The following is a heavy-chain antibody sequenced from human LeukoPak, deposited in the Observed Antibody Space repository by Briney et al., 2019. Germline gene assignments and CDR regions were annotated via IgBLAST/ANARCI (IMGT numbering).Heavy chain of an antibody. Sequence: PSETLSLTCTVSGGSIISSSYYWGWIRQPPGKGLEWIGSIYYSGSTYYNPSLKSRVTISVDTSKNQFSLKLSSVTAADTAVYYCARDLYYDSSGYYQSEAGYFDYWGQGTLVTVSS. CDR3: ARDLYYDSSGYYQSEAGYFDY. CDR1: GGSIISSSYY. CDR2: IYYSGST. J-gene: IGHJ4*02. D-gene: IGHD3-22*01. V-gene: IGHV4-39*07.